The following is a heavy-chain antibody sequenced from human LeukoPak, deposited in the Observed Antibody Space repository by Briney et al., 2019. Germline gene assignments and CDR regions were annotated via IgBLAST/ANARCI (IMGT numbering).Heavy chain of an antibody. CDR3: ARDRGYTRTNTDGYPVFDL. V-gene: IGHV3-7*01. CDR2: IKKDVGEQ. J-gene: IGHJ4*03. Sequence: GGSLRLSCAASGFTFSSHWMTWIRQAPGKGLERVASIKKDVGEQFYVDSVKGRFSISRDNVNNALYLQKDNLRVEDTGVYYCARDRGYTRTNTDGYPVFDLWGQGTLVTVSS. CDR1: GFTFSSHW. D-gene: IGHD5-24*01.